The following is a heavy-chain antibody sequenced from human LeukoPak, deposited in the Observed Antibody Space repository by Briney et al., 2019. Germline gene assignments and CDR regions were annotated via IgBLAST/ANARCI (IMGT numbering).Heavy chain of an antibody. CDR1: GDSVSSGSYY. Sequence: SETLSLTCTVSGDSVSSGSYYWSWIRQPPGKGLEWIGYISYSGSTNYNPSLKSRVTISVDTSKNQFSLKLSSVTAADTAVYYCASCSSTSCPYANFDYWGQGTLVTVSS. D-gene: IGHD2-2*01. V-gene: IGHV4-61*01. J-gene: IGHJ4*02. CDR2: ISYSGST. CDR3: ASCSSTSCPYANFDY.